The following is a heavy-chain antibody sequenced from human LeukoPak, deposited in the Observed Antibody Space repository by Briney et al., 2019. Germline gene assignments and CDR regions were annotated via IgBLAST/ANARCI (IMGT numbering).Heavy chain of an antibody. CDR3: ARLDKVVTADGAFDI. CDR2: IYYSGTT. J-gene: IGHJ3*02. D-gene: IGHD4-23*01. V-gene: IGHV4-39*01. Sequence: SETLSLTXTVSGGSISSSNYYWGWIRQPPGKGLEWIGSIYYSGTTYYNPSLKSRVTISVDTSKNQFSLKLSSVTAADTAVYYCARLDKVVTADGAFDIWGRGTMVTVSS. CDR1: GGSISSSNYY.